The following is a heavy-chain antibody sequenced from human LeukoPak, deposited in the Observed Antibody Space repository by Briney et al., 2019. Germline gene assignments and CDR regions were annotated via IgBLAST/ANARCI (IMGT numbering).Heavy chain of an antibody. J-gene: IGHJ6*02. CDR1: GGSISSGDYY. V-gene: IGHV4-30-4*01. D-gene: IGHD3-22*01. CDR3: ARDPYYYDSSGFLNYGMDV. Sequence: SETLSLTCTVSGGSISSGDYYWSWIRQPPGKGLEWIGYIYYSGSTYYNPSLKSRVTISVDTSKNQFSLKLSSVTAADTAVYYCARDPYYYDSSGFLNYGMDVWGQGTRSPSP. CDR2: IYYSGST.